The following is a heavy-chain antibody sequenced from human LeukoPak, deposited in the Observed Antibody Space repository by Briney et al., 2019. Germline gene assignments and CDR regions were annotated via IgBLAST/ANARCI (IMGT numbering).Heavy chain of an antibody. CDR2: IYPGDSDT. Sequence: GESLKISCKGSGYTFIRFWIGWVRQMPGKGLEWMGIIYPGDSDTRYSPSFQGQVTISADKSISTAYLQWSSLKASDTAMYYCARSVTGTNDYWGQGTLVTVSS. J-gene: IGHJ4*02. D-gene: IGHD1-7*01. CDR3: ARSVTGTNDY. CDR1: GYTFIRFW. V-gene: IGHV5-51*01.